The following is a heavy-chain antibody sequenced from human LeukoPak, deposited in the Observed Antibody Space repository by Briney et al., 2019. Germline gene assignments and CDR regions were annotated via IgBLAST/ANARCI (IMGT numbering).Heavy chain of an antibody. CDR2: IKQAGSEK. V-gene: IGHV3-7*03. J-gene: IGHJ5*02. CDR1: RFTFSHYW. Sequence: GGSLRLSCVVSRFTFSHYWMSWVRQAPGKGLEWVANIKQAGSEKYYVGSVRARFTISRDNANNSLYLQMNSLRGEDTGVYYCARDRVAAPGWFDTWGQGTLVTVSS. D-gene: IGHD3-10*01. CDR3: ARDRVAAPGWFDT.